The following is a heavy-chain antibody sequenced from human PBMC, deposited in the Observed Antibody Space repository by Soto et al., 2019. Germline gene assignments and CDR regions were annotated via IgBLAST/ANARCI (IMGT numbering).Heavy chain of an antibody. CDR1: GFTFSSYN. Sequence: EVQLVESGGGLVQPGVSLRLSCAASGFTFSSYNMNWVRQAPGKGLEWVSYISSSSRTIYYAGSVKGRFTISRDNAKNSLYLQMNSLRAEDTSVYSCARSEQWLVSAFDIWGQGTMVTVSS. V-gene: IGHV3-48*01. CDR3: ARSEQWLVSAFDI. D-gene: IGHD6-19*01. CDR2: ISSSSRTI. J-gene: IGHJ3*02.